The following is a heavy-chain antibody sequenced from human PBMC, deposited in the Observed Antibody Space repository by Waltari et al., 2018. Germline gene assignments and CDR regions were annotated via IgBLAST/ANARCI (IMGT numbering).Heavy chain of an antibody. Sequence: QVQLQESGPGLVKPSETLSLTCTVSVGSIRNFYWSWIRQPPGKGLQWVGYIYHSGNTNYSPSLKSRLAISVDTSKNHFSLRLSSVTAADTAMYYCARGSQWELLSRAFDIWGQGTMVTVSS. D-gene: IGHD1-26*01. CDR1: VGSIRNFY. V-gene: IGHV4-59*01. CDR3: ARGSQWELLSRAFDI. J-gene: IGHJ3*02. CDR2: IYHSGNT.